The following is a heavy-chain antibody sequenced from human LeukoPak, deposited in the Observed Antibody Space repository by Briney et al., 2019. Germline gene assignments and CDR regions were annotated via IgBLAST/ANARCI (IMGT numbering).Heavy chain of an antibody. CDR1: GFTVSSNY. V-gene: IGHV3-53*01. J-gene: IGHJ4*02. CDR2: IYSGGST. Sequence: GGSLRLSCAASGFTVSSNYMSWVRQAPGKGLEWVSVIYSGGSTYYADSVKGRFTISRDNSKNTLYLHMNSLRAEDTAVYYCARDQGYSSSWGRGFDYWGQGTLVTVSS. CDR3: ARDQGYSSSWGRGFDY. D-gene: IGHD6-13*01.